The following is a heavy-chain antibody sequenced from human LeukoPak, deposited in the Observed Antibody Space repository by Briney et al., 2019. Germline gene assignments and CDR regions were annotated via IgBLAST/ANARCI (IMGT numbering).Heavy chain of an antibody. J-gene: IGHJ3*01. CDR1: GYSISRGYS. CDR2: MYHSEST. Sequence: PSETLSLTCAVSGYSISRGYSWGWIRQPPGKGLEWIGNMYHSESTHYNPSLKSRVTISADTSKNQFSLKLSSVTAADTAVYYCASFDHVWETHGMDAFDLWGQGTMVTVSS. CDR3: ASFDHVWETHGMDAFDL. D-gene: IGHD3-16*01. V-gene: IGHV4-38-2*01.